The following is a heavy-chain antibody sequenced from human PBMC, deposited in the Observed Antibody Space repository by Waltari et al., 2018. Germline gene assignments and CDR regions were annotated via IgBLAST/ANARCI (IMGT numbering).Heavy chain of an antibody. D-gene: IGHD3-22*01. CDR2: IYYSGST. CDR3: ARGEHYYDSSGYYNY. J-gene: IGHJ4*02. CDR1: GGSISSSY. V-gene: IGHV4-59*01. Sequence: QVQLQESGPGLVKPSETLSLTCTVSGGSISSSYGSCIRQPPGKGLEWIGYIYYSGSTNYNPSLKSRVTISVDTSKNQFSLKLSSVTAADTAVYYCARGEHYYDSSGYYNYWGQGTLVTVSS.